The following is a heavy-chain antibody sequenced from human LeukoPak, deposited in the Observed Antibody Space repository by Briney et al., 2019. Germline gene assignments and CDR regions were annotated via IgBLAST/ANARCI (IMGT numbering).Heavy chain of an antibody. J-gene: IGHJ5*02. CDR3: ARLGRYCSGGSCYFDP. V-gene: IGHV4-34*01. Sequence: SETLSLTCAVYGGSFSNYYWSWIRQPPGKGLEWIGEINHSGSTNYNPSLKSRVTISVDTSKNQFSLRLSSVTAADTAVYYCARLGRYCSGGSCYFDPWGQGTLVTVSS. D-gene: IGHD2-15*01. CDR2: INHSGST. CDR1: GGSFSNYY.